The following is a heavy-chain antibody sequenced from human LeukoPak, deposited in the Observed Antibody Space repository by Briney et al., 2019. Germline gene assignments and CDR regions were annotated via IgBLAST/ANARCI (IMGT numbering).Heavy chain of an antibody. Sequence: SVKVSCKASGGTFSSYAISWVRQAPGQGLEWMGGIIPIFGTANYAQKFQGGVTITADESTSTAYMELSSLRSEDTAVYYCARDPYDSSGYGYWGQGTLVTVSS. J-gene: IGHJ4*02. CDR1: GGTFSSYA. D-gene: IGHD3-22*01. CDR2: IIPIFGTA. V-gene: IGHV1-69*13. CDR3: ARDPYDSSGYGY.